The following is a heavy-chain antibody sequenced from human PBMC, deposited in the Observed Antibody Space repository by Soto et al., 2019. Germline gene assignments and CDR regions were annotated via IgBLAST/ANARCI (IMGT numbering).Heavy chain of an antibody. CDR3: AIGITSSGPLDAFDI. V-gene: IGHV6-1*01. J-gene: IGHJ3*02. CDR2: TYYRSKWYN. D-gene: IGHD1-20*01. Sequence: SQTLSLTCAISGGSVSSNSAAWNWIRPSPSRGLEWLGRTYYRSKWYNDYAVSVKSRITINPDTSKNQFSLQLNSVTPEDTAVYYCAIGITSSGPLDAFDIWGQGTMVTVSS. CDR1: GGSVSSNSAA.